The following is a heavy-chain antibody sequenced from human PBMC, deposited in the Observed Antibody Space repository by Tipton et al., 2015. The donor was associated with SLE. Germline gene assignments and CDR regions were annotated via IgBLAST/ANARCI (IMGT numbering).Heavy chain of an antibody. V-gene: IGHV4-34*01. CDR3: ARDEYRYDATGYHLLGHFDF. Sequence: TLSLTCAVYGGSFSVYYWTWIRQPPGKGLEWIGEINHGGSTNYNPSLKSRVTISVDTSKNQFSLKLSSVTAADTAVYYCARDEYRYDATGYHLLGHFDFWGQGTLVTVSS. CDR1: GGSFSVYY. D-gene: IGHD3-22*01. J-gene: IGHJ4*02. CDR2: INHGGST.